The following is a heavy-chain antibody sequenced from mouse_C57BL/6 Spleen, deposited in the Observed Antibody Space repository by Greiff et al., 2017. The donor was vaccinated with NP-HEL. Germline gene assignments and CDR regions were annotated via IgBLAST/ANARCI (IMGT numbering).Heavy chain of an antibody. J-gene: IGHJ3*01. CDR3: ARSHGSSYGWFAY. CDR2: IDPSDSYT. Sequence: QVQLQQPGAELVMPGASVKLSCKASGYTFTSYWMHWVKQRPGQGLEWIGEIDPSDSYTNYNQKFKGKSTLTVDKSSSTAYMQLSSLTSEDSAVYYCARSHGSSYGWFAYWGQGTLVTVSA. V-gene: IGHV1-69*01. CDR1: GYTFTSYW. D-gene: IGHD1-1*01.